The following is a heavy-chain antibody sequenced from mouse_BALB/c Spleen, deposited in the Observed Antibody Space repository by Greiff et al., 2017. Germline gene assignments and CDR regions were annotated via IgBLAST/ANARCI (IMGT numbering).Heavy chain of an antibody. Sequence: QVQLKQSGAELMKPGASVKISCKATGYTFSSYWIEWVKQRPGHGLEWIGEILPGSGSTNYNEKFKGKATFTADTSYNTAYMQLSSLTSEDSAVYYCARRAGYDWYFDVWGAGTTVTVSS. CDR2: ILPGSGST. J-gene: IGHJ1*01. D-gene: IGHD1-2*01. V-gene: IGHV1-9*01. CDR1: GYTFSSYW. CDR3: ARRAGYDWYFDV.